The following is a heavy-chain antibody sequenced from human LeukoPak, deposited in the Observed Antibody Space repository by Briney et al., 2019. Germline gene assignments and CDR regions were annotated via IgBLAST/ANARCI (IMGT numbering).Heavy chain of an antibody. CDR3: AREGTVTTTFDY. J-gene: IGHJ4*02. Sequence: GGSLRLSCAASGFTVSSNHMSWVRQAPGKGLEWVSVIYSGGRTYYADSVKGRFTVSRDNSRNTVYLRMSSLRAEDTAVHYCAREGTVTTTFDYWGQGTLVTVSS. CDR2: IYSGGRT. CDR1: GFTVSSNH. D-gene: IGHD4-11*01. V-gene: IGHV3-66*02.